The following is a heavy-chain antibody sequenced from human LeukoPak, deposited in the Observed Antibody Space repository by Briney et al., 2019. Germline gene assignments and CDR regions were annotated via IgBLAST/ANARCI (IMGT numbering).Heavy chain of an antibody. J-gene: IGHJ5*02. Sequence: SETLSLTCTVSGGSISNYYWCWIRQPPGKGLEWIGYIYYSGSTNYNPSLKSRVTISVDTSKNQFSLKLSSVTAADTAVYYCASLHYNFWSGYYSDFGWFDPWGQGTLVTVSS. D-gene: IGHD3-3*01. V-gene: IGHV4-59*01. CDR3: ASLHYNFWSGYYSDFGWFDP. CDR2: IYYSGST. CDR1: GGSISNYY.